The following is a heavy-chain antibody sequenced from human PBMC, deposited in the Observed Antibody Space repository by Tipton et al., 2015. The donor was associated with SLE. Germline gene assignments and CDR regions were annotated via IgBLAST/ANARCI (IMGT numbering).Heavy chain of an antibody. CDR3: AKKHGQWLVLKWYFDL. CDR2: IRSDGSNK. CDR1: GFIFPRYG. D-gene: IGHD6-19*01. V-gene: IGHV3-30*02. Sequence: SLRLSCAASGFIFPRYGMHWVRQAPGKGLEWLAFIRSDGSNKYYADSVKGRFTISRDNSKNTLYLQMNSLRAEDTAVYYCAKKHGQWLVLKWYFDLWGRGTLVTVSS. J-gene: IGHJ2*01.